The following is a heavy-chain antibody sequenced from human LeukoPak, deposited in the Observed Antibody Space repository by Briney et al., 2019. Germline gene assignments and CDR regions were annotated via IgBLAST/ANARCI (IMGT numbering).Heavy chain of an antibody. J-gene: IGHJ1*01. CDR2: IYHSGST. CDR3: ASVPNCGGDCYHEYFQH. Sequence: SQTLSLTCAVSGGSFSSGGYSWSWIRQPPGKGLEWIGYIYHSGSTYYNPSLKSRVTISVDRSKNQFSLKLSSVTAADTAVYYCASVPNCGGDCYHEYFQHWGQGTLVTVSS. D-gene: IGHD2-21*02. CDR1: GGSFSSGGYS. V-gene: IGHV4-30-2*01.